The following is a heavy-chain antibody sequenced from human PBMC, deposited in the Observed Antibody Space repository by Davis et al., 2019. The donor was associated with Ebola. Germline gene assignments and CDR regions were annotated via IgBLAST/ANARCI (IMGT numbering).Heavy chain of an antibody. CDR1: GYTFTSYY. CDR3: ARAGYGSDLPDTYYYYYGMDV. Sequence: AASVKVSCKASGYTFTSYYMHWVRQAPGQGLEWMGIINPSGGSTRYAQKFRGRVTMTRDTSTSTVYMELNSLGYDDTAIYFCARAGYGSDLPDTYYYYYGMDVWGKGTTVAVSS. V-gene: IGHV1-46*01. CDR2: INPSGGST. J-gene: IGHJ6*04. D-gene: IGHD1-26*01.